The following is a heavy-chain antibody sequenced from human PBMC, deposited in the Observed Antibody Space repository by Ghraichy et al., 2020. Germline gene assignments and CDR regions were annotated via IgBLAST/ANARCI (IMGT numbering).Heavy chain of an antibody. D-gene: IGHD6-25*01. V-gene: IGHV3-7*01. CDR2: INQDGSDD. CDR3: ARGAGITDALDV. J-gene: IGHJ3*01. Sequence: GGSLRLSCAASGFSFSSCWMTWVRQAPGKGLEWVANINQDGSDDFCVDSLKGRFTISRDNGKDSLYLQINSLRVEDTAVYYCARGAGITDALDVWGHGTRVSVSS. CDR1: GFSFSSCW.